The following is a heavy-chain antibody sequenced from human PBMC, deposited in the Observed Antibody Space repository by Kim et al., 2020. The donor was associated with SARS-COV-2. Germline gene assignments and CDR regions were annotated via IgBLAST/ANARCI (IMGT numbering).Heavy chain of an antibody. CDR1: GGSISSNSYC. V-gene: IGHV4-39*01. D-gene: IGHD3-22*01. J-gene: IGHJ6*02. Sequence: SETLSLTCAVSGGSISSNSYCWGWNRQPPGKGLVWIGSICGSRSTYSTPNLKSRITISVYTTKNQFSLKLSSVTAADTAVYYCASDPFITMILVGQGYYFCMDVWRQGTTDTVS. CDR3: ASDPFITMILVGQGYYFCMDV. CDR2: ICGSRST.